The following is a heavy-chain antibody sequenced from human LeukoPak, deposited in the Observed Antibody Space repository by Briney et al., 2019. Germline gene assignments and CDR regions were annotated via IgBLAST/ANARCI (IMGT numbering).Heavy chain of an antibody. J-gene: IGHJ5*02. CDR1: GYTFTGYY. Sequence: ASVKVSCKASGYTFTGYYMHWVRQAPGQGLEWMGWISAYNGNTNYAQKLQGRVTMTTDTSTSTAYMELRSLRSDDTAVYYCARGGTMRAAVALNWFDPWGQGTLVTVSS. CDR2: ISAYNGNT. V-gene: IGHV1-18*04. D-gene: IGHD6-19*01. CDR3: ARGGTMRAAVALNWFDP.